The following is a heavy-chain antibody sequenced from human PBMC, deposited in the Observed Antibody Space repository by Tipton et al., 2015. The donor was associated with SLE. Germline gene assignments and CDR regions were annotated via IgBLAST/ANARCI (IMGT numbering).Heavy chain of an antibody. V-gene: IGHV3-74*01. CDR3: ARDGYCSGVNCFPGAYFDY. Sequence: SLRLSCAASGFTFSSSWMHWVRQAPGKGLVWVSRINSDGSTTNYADSVQGRFTISRDNSKNTLYLQMNSLRAKDTAVYYCARDGYCSGVNCFPGAYFDYWGQGTLVTVSS. J-gene: IGHJ4*02. CDR1: GFTFSSSW. CDR2: INSDGSTT. D-gene: IGHD2-15*01.